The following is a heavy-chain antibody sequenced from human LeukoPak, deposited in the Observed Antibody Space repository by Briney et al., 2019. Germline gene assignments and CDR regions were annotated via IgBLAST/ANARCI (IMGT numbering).Heavy chain of an antibody. J-gene: IGHJ4*02. Sequence: ASVKVSCKASGYTFTSYAMHWVRQAPGQGLEWMGWINPNSGGTNYAQKFQGWVTMTRDTSISTAYMELSRLRSDDTAVYYCARGPGYCSSTSCYPETGDYLFDYWGQGTLVTVSS. D-gene: IGHD2-2*01. CDR3: ARGPGYCSSTSCYPETGDYLFDY. CDR2: INPNSGGT. V-gene: IGHV1-2*04. CDR1: GYTFTSYA.